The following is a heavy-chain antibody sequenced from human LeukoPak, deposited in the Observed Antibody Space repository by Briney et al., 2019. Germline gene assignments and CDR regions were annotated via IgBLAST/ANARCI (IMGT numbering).Heavy chain of an antibody. CDR2: ISGSGGGT. D-gene: IGHD5-18*01. Sequence: PGGSLRLSCAASGFTFSSYAMSWVRQAPEKGLEWVSTISGSGGGTYYADSVKGRFTISRDNSKNTLYLQMNSLRAEDTAIYYCARGAISTAGTFDHWGQGTLVTVSS. CDR3: ARGAISTAGTFDH. V-gene: IGHV3-23*01. J-gene: IGHJ4*02. CDR1: GFTFSSYA.